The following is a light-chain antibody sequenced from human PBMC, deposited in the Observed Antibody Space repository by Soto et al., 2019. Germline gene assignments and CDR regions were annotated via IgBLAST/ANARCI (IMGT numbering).Light chain of an antibody. CDR1: QSVSIN. V-gene: IGKV3-15*01. J-gene: IGKJ4*01. CDR3: QQFSSYPLT. CDR2: AAS. Sequence: EIVMTQSPATLSVSPGERATLSCRASQSVSINLAWYQQKPGQAPRLLIYAASTRATGVPARFSGGGSGTDFTLTISRLEPEDFAVYYCQQFSSYPLTFGGGTKVDIK.